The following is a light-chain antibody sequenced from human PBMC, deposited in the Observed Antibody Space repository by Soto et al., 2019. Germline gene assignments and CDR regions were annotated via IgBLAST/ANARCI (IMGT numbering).Light chain of an antibody. Sequence: EIVLTQSPGTLSLSPGERATLSCRASQSVSNFLARYQQKPGQAPRLLIYDASKRATGIPARFSGSGSGTEFTLTINSLQSEDSAVYYCQQHNQWPITFGQGTRLEIK. CDR1: QSVSNF. V-gene: IGKV3-11*01. CDR3: QQHNQWPIT. CDR2: DAS. J-gene: IGKJ5*01.